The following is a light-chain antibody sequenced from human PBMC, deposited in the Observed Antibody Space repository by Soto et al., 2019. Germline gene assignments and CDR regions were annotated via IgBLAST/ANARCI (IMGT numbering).Light chain of an antibody. Sequence: EIVMTQSPATLSVSPGERATLSCRASQRISSNLAWYQQKPGQAPRLLMFGASTRATGIPARFSGSGSGTEFTLTVSSLQSEDFGVYYCQQYHNWPPITFGQGTRLEFK. CDR3: QQYHNWPPIT. J-gene: IGKJ5*01. CDR2: GAS. V-gene: IGKV3-15*01. CDR1: QRISSN.